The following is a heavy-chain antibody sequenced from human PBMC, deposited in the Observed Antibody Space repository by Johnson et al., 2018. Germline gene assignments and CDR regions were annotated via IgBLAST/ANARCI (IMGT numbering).Heavy chain of an antibody. V-gene: IGHV4-59*01. CDR1: GGSITNYY. CDR2: MYYNGKSS. D-gene: IGHD1-26*01. J-gene: IGHJ6*03. Sequence: QVQLQESGPGLVKPSETLSLTCTVSGGSITNYYWNWIRQSPGKGLEWIGLMYYNGKSSDSNPSLKSRVTLSVDTSRNQFSLKLSSVTAADTAVYYCARESYSREFFYYLDVWGNGTTVTVAS. CDR3: ARESYSREFFYYLDV.